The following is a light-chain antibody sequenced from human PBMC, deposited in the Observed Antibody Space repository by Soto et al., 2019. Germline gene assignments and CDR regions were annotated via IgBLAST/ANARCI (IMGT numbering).Light chain of an antibody. V-gene: IGKV1-5*03. CDR1: ESISNF. CDR3: QPYNSYSRT. J-gene: IGKJ1*01. Sequence: DIPMTQSPSTLSASVGDRVTITCRASESISNFLAWYQQKPGKAPNLLIYKAPSLESGVPSRFSGSGSGTEFTLTISSLQPDDFATYYCQPYNSYSRTFGQGTKVEIK. CDR2: KAP.